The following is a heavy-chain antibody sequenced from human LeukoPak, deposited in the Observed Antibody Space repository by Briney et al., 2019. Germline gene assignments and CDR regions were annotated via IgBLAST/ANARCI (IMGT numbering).Heavy chain of an antibody. CDR1: GFTFSSYG. Sequence: PGGSLRLSCAASGFTFSSYGMHWVRQAPGKGLEWVAFIRYDGSNKYYADSVKGRFTISRDNSKNTLYLQMNSLRAEDTAVYYCAKEGGNGYDAFDIWGQGTMVTVSS. J-gene: IGHJ3*02. D-gene: IGHD5-24*01. CDR3: AKEGGNGYDAFDI. V-gene: IGHV3-30*02. CDR2: IRYDGSNK.